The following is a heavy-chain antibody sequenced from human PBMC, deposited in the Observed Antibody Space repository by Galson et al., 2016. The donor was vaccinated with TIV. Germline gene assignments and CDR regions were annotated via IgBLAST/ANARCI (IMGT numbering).Heavy chain of an antibody. CDR3: AKDTVKGPQGGFFHH. D-gene: IGHD3-16*01. CDR1: GFTFGSYV. V-gene: IGHV3-23*01. J-gene: IGHJ4*02. Sequence: SLRLSCAASGFTFGSYVMHWVRQAPGKGLEWVSSVSGSGRSTYYADSVKGRFTISRHASKNMVYLQMNSLRAEDTAIYYCAKDTVKGPQGGFFHHLGQGTLATVSS. CDR2: VSGSGRST.